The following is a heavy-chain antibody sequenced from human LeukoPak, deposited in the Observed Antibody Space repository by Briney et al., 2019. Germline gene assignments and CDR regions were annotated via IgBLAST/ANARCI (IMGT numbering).Heavy chain of an antibody. J-gene: IGHJ6*02. CDR1: GFTFSNYW. CDR2: IKEDGGEK. CDR3: ARGHYGMDV. Sequence: GGSLRLSCAASGFTFSNYWMTWVRQAPGKGLEWVGSIKEDGGEKYYVDSVKGRFTVSRDNAKNSFYLQMNSLRVEDTAVYYCARGHYGMDVWGQGTTVTVSS. V-gene: IGHV3-7*01.